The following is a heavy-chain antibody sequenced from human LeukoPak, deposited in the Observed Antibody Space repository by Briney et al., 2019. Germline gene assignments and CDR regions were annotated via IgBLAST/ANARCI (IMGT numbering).Heavy chain of an antibody. CDR1: GFTFSSYA. V-gene: IGHV3-23*01. Sequence: GGSLRLSCAASGFTFSSYAMSWVRQAPGKGLEWVSAISGSGGSTYYADSVKGRFTISRDNSKNTLYLQMSSLRAEDTAVYYCAKDIHDGSGRYSTPYGMDVWGQGTTVTVSS. CDR2: ISGSGGST. J-gene: IGHJ6*02. D-gene: IGHD3-10*01. CDR3: AKDIHDGSGRYSTPYGMDV.